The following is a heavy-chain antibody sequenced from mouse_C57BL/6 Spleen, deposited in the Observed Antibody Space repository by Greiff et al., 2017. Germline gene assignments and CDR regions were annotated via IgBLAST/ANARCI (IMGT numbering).Heavy chain of an antibody. D-gene: IGHD1-1*01. CDR2: INPSNGGT. V-gene: IGHV1-53*01. CDR3: ARSDYYGSIAYYGMDY. CDR1: GYTFTSYW. Sequence: QVQLQQPGAELVKPGASVKLSCKASGYTFTSYWMHWVKQRPGQGLEWIGNINPSNGGTKYDEKFKSKATLTVDKSSSTAYMQLSSLTSENLAVYDCARSDYYGSIAYYGMDYWGQGTTVTVSS. J-gene: IGHJ4*01.